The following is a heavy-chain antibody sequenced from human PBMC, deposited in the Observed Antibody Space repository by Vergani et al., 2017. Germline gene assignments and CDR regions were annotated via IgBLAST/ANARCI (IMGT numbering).Heavy chain of an antibody. Sequence: QVQLVQSGAEVKKPGSSVKVSCKASGGTFSSYAISWVRQAPGQGLEWMGWISAYNGNTNYAQKLQGRVTMTTDTSTSTAYMELRSLRSDDTAVYYCARDGVVVAATYYYYGMDVWGQGTTVTVSS. J-gene: IGHJ6*02. CDR2: ISAYNGNT. D-gene: IGHD2-15*01. CDR3: ARDGVVVAATYYYYGMDV. V-gene: IGHV1-18*01. CDR1: GGTFSSYA.